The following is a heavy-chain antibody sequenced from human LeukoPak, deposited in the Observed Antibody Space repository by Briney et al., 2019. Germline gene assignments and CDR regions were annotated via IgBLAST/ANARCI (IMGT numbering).Heavy chain of an antibody. J-gene: IGHJ4*02. CDR1: GFTFSSYG. V-gene: IGHV3-30*02. CDR3: AKDCARDYYGSGTCLGY. Sequence: AGSLRLSCAASGFTFSSYGMHWVRQAPGKGLEGVAFIRHDGSNKYYADSVKGRFTISRDNSKNTLYLQMNSLRAEDTAVYSCAKDCARDYYGSGTCLGYWGQGTLVTVSS. D-gene: IGHD3-10*01. CDR2: IRHDGSNK.